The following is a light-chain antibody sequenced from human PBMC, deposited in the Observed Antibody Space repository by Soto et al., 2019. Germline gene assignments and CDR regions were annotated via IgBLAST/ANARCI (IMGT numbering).Light chain of an antibody. CDR2: SNN. CDR3: AAWNDSLNAWV. Sequence: QLVLTQPPSASGTPGQRVTISCSGSSSNIGSNTVNWYQQLPGTAPKLLIYSNNQRPSGVPDRFSGSKSGTSASLAISGLQSEDEADYYCAAWNDSLNAWVFGGGTKGTVL. J-gene: IGLJ3*02. V-gene: IGLV1-44*01. CDR1: SSNIGSNT.